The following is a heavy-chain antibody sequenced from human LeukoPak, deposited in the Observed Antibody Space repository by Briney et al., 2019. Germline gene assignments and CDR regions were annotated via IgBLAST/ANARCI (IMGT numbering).Heavy chain of an antibody. D-gene: IGHD3-10*01. CDR1: VGSFSGCY. CDR2: INHSGST. J-gene: IGHJ6*03. Sequence: SETLSLTCAVYVGSFSGCYWSRIRQPPGKGLEWIGEINHSGSTNYNSSLKSRVTISVDTSKNQFSLKLSSVTAADTAVYYCARGYYGSGSHCCHMDVWGKGTTITVS. CDR3: ARGYYGSGSHCCHMDV. V-gene: IGHV4-34*01.